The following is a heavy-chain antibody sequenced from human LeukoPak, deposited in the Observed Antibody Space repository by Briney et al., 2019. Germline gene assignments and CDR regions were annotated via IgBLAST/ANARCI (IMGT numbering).Heavy chain of an antibody. D-gene: IGHD2-8*01. CDR1: GFTFSSYS. V-gene: IGHV3-21*01. Sequence: PGGSLRLFCAASGFTFSSYSRNWVRQAPGKGLEWVSSISSSSSYIYYADSVKGRFTISRDNAKNSLYLQMNSLRAEDMAVYYCARAPLNGPDVFDYWRQGTLVTVSS. CDR2: ISSSSSYI. J-gene: IGHJ4*02. CDR3: ARAPLNGPDVFDY.